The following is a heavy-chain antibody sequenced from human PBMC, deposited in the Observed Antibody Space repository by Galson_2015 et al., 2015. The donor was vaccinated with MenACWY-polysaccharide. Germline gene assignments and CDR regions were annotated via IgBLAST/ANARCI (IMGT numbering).Heavy chain of an antibody. D-gene: IGHD3-22*01. CDR2: MSGRRGYT. CDR3: ATHPKGTDSRWYDY. CDR1: GFTFSTYW. J-gene: IGHJ4*02. Sequence: SLRLSCAASGFTFSTYWMHWVRQAPGKGLEWVSTMSGRRGYTYYADSVKGRFTISRDNSKNTLYLQMNNLRADDTAIYSCATHPKGTDSRWYDYWGQGTLVTVSS. V-gene: IGHV3-23*01.